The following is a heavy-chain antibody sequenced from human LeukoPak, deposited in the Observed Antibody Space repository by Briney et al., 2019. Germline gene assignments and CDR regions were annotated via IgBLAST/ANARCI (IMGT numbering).Heavy chain of an antibody. CDR2: IYTIRST. CDR3: ARDVVMITFGGVIVPDAFDI. V-gene: IGHV4-4*07. D-gene: IGHD3-16*02. CDR1: GGSISSYY. Sequence: SETLSLTCTVAGGSISSYYWSWIRQPAGKGLEWIGRIYTIRSTNYNPSLKSRVTISVDTSKNQFSLKLSSVTAADTAVYYCARDVVMITFGGVIVPDAFDIWGQGTMVTVSS. J-gene: IGHJ3*02.